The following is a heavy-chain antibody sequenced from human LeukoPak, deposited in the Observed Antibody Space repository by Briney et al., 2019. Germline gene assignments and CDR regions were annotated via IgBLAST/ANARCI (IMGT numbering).Heavy chain of an antibody. CDR3: ARDPSEGVYYFDY. CDR1: GFTFSSYA. Sequence: GGSLRLSCAASGFTFSSYAMHWVRQAPGKGLEWVAVISYDGSNKYYADSMKGRFTISRDNSKNTLYLQMNSLRAEDTAVYYCARDPSEGVYYFDYWGQGTLVTVSS. D-gene: IGHD2-8*01. J-gene: IGHJ4*02. CDR2: ISYDGSNK. V-gene: IGHV3-30-3*01.